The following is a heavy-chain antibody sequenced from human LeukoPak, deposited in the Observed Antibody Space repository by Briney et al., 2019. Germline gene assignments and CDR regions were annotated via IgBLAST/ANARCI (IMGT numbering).Heavy chain of an antibody. CDR1: GFTFSTYW. V-gene: IGHV3-11*01. CDR2: ISSSGSTI. Sequence: GGSLRLSCAASGFTFSTYWMSWVRQAPGKGLEWVSYISSSGSTIYYADSVKGRFTISRDNAKNSLYLQMNSLRAEDTAVYYCARDSAAVIDYWGQGTLVTVSS. D-gene: IGHD6-13*01. J-gene: IGHJ4*02. CDR3: ARDSAAVIDY.